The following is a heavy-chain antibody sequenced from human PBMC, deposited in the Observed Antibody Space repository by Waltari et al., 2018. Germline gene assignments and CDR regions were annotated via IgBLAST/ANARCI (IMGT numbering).Heavy chain of an antibody. CDR3: ARAYVDTAMVLDY. V-gene: IGHV3-30*04. CDR1: GFTFSSYA. Sequence: QVQLVESGGGVVQPGRSLRLSCAASGFTFSSYAMHWVRQAPGKGLGWVSVISYGGSNKYYAYSVKGRFTISRDNSKNTLYLQMNSLRAEDTAVYYCARAYVDTAMVLDYWGQGTLVTVSS. J-gene: IGHJ4*02. CDR2: ISYGGSNK. D-gene: IGHD5-18*01.